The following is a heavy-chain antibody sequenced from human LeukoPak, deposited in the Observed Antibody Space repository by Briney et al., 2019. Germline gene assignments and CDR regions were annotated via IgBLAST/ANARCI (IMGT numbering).Heavy chain of an antibody. D-gene: IGHD3-10*01. CDR1: GGSLSSSNW. V-gene: IGHV4-4*02. CDR3: ARLTMVRGDPDWFDP. J-gene: IGHJ5*02. CDR2: IYHSGST. Sequence: SGTLSLTCAVSGGSLSSSNWWSWVRQPPGKGLEWIGEIYHSGSTNYNPSLKSRVTISVDKSKNQFSLKLSSVTAADTAVYYCARLTMVRGDPDWFDPWGQGTLVTVSS.